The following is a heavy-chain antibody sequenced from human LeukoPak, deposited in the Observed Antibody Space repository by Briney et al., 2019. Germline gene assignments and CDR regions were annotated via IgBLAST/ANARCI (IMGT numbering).Heavy chain of an antibody. Sequence: SETLSLTCGVSGGSISNTNWWSWVRQPPGQGLEWIGEISLTGLTQYNPSLESRVTLSLDKSKNQLSLNLTSVTAADTAVYYCSRENGAFSPFGYWGQGTLVTVLS. D-gene: IGHD2-8*01. CDR2: ISLTGLT. CDR1: GGSISNTNW. CDR3: SRENGAFSPFGY. J-gene: IGHJ4*02. V-gene: IGHV4-4*02.